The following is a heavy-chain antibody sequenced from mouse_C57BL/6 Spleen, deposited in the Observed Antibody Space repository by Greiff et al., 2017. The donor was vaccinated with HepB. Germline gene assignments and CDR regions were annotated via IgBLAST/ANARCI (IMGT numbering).Heavy chain of an antibody. D-gene: IGHD2-5*01. CDR3: ARSLSTIVTTSYFDV. Sequence: EVHLVESGGGLVKPGGSLKLSCAASGFTFSSYTMSWVRQTPEKRLEWVATISGGGGNTYYPDSVKGRFTISRDNAKNTLYLQMSSLRSEDTALYYCARSLSTIVTTSYFDVWGTGTTVTVSS. CDR2: ISGGGGNT. CDR1: GFTFSSYT. J-gene: IGHJ1*03. V-gene: IGHV5-9*01.